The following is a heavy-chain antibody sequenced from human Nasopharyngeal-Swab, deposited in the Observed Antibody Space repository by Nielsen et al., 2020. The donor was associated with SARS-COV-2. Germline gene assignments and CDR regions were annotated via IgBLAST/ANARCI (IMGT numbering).Heavy chain of an antibody. CDR3: ARRYFDSLYGMDV. CDR1: GGSISSYY. CDR2: MYYSGST. D-gene: IGHD3-9*01. Sequence: SETLSLTCTVPGGSISSYYWSWIRQPPGKGLEWIGYMYYSGSTKYNPSLKSRVTISVDRSKNQFSLRLSSVTAADTAVYYCARRYFDSLYGMDVWGQGTTVTVSS. V-gene: IGHV4-59*01. J-gene: IGHJ6*02.